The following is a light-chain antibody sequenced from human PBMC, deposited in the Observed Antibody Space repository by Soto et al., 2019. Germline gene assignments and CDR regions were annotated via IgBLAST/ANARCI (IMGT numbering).Light chain of an antibody. CDR1: QSVSSSY. CDR2: GAS. Sequence: EIVLTQSPGTLSLSPGESATLSCRASQSVSSSYLAWYQQKPGQAPRLLIYGASSRATGIPDRFSGSGSGTDFTLTISRLEPEDFAVYYCQQYGSSPRTFGQGPKVEIK. V-gene: IGKV3-20*01. J-gene: IGKJ1*01. CDR3: QQYGSSPRT.